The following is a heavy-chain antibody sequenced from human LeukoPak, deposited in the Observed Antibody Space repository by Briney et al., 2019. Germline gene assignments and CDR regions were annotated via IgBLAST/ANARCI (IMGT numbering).Heavy chain of an antibody. D-gene: IGHD7-27*01. CDR1: GYSISSGYY. J-gene: IGHJ4*02. CDR2: IYHSGNT. CDR3: AATGDLTYFDY. V-gene: IGHV4-38-2*02. Sequence: SETLSLTCSVSGYSISSGYYWGWIRQPPGKGLEWIGSIYHSGNTYYNPSLKSRVTISVDTSKNQFSLKLNSVTAADTAVYYCAATGDLTYFDYWGQGTLVTVSS.